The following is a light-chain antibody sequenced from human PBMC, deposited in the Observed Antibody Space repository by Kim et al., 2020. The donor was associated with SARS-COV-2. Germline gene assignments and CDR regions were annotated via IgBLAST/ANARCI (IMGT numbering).Light chain of an antibody. J-gene: IGKJ1*01. CDR3: QHYNNWPPWT. V-gene: IGKV3-15*01. CDR2: GAS. CDR1: QSVSTN. Sequence: EIVMTQSPVTLSVSPGERATLSCRASQSVSTNLAWYQQKPGQAPRLLIYGASTRATGFPARFSGSGSGTEFTLTISSLQSEDFAVYYCQHYNNWPPWTFGQGTKVDIK.